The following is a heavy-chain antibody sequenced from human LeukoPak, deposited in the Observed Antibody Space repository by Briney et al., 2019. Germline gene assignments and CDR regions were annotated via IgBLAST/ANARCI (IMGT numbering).Heavy chain of an antibody. CDR3: ARATYGSGSYYPY. D-gene: IGHD3-10*01. J-gene: IGHJ4*02. CDR2: ISSSSSYI. V-gene: IGHV3-21*01. Sequence: PGGSLRLSCAASGFTFSSYSMNWVRQAPGQGLEWVSSISSSSSYIYYADSVKGRFTISRDNAKNSLYLQMNSLRAEDTAVYYCARATYGSGSYYPYWGQGTLVTVSS. CDR1: GFTFSSYS.